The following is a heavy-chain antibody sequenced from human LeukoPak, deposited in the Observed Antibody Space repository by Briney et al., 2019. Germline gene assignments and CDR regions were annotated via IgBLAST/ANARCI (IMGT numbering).Heavy chain of an antibody. CDR1: GHTFTGYY. D-gene: IGHD3-10*01. Sequence: ASVKVSCKASGHTFTGYYMYWVRQAPGQGLEWMGWINPNSGGTNYAQKFQGRVTMTRDTSISTAYMELSSLRSEDTAVYYCAVMVRGVIMTHFDYWGQGTLVTVSS. CDR3: AVMVRGVIMTHFDY. V-gene: IGHV1-2*02. J-gene: IGHJ4*02. CDR2: INPNSGGT.